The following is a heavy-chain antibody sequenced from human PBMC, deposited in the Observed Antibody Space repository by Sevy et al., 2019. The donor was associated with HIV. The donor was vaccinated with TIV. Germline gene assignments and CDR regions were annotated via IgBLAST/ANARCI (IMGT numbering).Heavy chain of an antibody. V-gene: IGHV3-21*01. CDR3: ARVLRQWLVTLPHTTPSKDYGMDV. J-gene: IGHJ6*02. Sequence: GGSLRLSCAASGFTFSSYSMNWVRQAPGKGLEWVSSISSSSSYIYYADSVKGRFTISRDNAKNSLYLQMNSLRAEDTAVYYCARVLRQWLVTLPHTTPSKDYGMDVWGQGTTVTVSS. CDR1: GFTFSSYS. CDR2: ISSSSSYI. D-gene: IGHD6-19*01.